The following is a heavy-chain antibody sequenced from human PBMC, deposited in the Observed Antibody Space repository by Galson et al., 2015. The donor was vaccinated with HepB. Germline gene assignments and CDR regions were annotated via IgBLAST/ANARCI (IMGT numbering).Heavy chain of an antibody. Sequence: SLRLSCAASGFTFSSYSMNWVRQAPGKGLEWVSSISSSSSYIYYADSVKGRFTISRDNAKNSLYLQMNSLRAEDTAVYYCARRINDYGGKEIIDYWGQGTLVTVSS. V-gene: IGHV3-21*01. CDR1: GFTFSSYS. CDR2: ISSSSSYI. D-gene: IGHD4-23*01. J-gene: IGHJ4*02. CDR3: ARRINDYGGKEIIDY.